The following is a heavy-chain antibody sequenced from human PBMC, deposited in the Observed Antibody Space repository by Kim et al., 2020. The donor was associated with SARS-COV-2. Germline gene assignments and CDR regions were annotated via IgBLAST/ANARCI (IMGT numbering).Heavy chain of an antibody. CDR1: GDTFSSYS. J-gene: IGHJ6*03. Sequence: SVKVSCKASGDTFSSYSINWVRQAPGQGLEWMGRIIPILDITKYAQKFQGRVTITADKSTSTAYMELSSLRSEDTAMYYCARGRQYQLLYGAYYYYYMDVWGKGTTVTVSS. CDR2: IIPILDIT. D-gene: IGHD2-2*02. V-gene: IGHV1-69*02. CDR3: ARGRQYQLLYGAYYYYYMDV.